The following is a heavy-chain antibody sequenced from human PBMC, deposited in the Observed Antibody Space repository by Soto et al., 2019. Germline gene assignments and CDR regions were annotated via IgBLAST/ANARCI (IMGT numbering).Heavy chain of an antibody. CDR3: TTGHNCGGDCPNY. CDR1: GFTFSNAW. D-gene: IGHD2-21*02. CDR2: IKSKTDGGTT. V-gene: IGHV3-15*01. J-gene: IGHJ4*02. Sequence: EVQLVESGGGLVKPGGSLRLSCAASGFTFSNAWMSWVRQAPGKGLEWVGRIKSKTDGGTTDYAAPVKGRFTISRDYSKNTLYLQMNSLKTEDTAVYYCTTGHNCGGDCPNYWGQGTLVTVSS.